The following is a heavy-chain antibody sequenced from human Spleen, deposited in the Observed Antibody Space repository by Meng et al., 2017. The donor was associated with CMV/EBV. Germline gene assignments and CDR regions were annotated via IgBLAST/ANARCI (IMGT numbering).Heavy chain of an antibody. Sequence: SGYTFTSCGISWVRKAPGKGLEWMGWIRAYNDNTNKAQKLQGRGTMTTDTSTSTAYMELRSLRSDDTAVYYCARVSYYDILSVDWFDPWGQGTLVTVSS. CDR1: GYTFTSCG. V-gene: IGHV1-18*01. J-gene: IGHJ5*02. CDR3: ARVSYYDILSVDWFDP. CDR2: IRAYNDNT. D-gene: IGHD3-9*01.